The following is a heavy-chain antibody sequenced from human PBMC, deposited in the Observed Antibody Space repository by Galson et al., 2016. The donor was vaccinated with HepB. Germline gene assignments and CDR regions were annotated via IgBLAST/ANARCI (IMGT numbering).Heavy chain of an antibody. CDR2: IGLGGTI. CDR1: GFTFKTYS. J-gene: IGHJ4*02. CDR3: ARDGTDCGGDCLDY. D-gene: IGHD2-21*01. Sequence: SLRLSCAASGFTFKTYSMNWVRHAPGKELEWVSYIGLGGTIHYADSVKGRFTISRDNAKNSVFLQMSSLRDEDTAVYYCARDGTDCGGDCLDYWGQGTLVTVSS. V-gene: IGHV3-48*02.